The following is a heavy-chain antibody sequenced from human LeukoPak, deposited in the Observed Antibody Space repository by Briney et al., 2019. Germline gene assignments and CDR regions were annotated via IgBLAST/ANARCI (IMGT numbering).Heavy chain of an antibody. V-gene: IGHV3-7*01. Sequence: GGSLRLSCAASGFTFSSYWMSWVRQAPGKGLEWVANIHQDGSAKYYVDSVKGRLTISRDNAKNSLYLQMNSLRAEDTAVYYCARFAEVWGSYRRFDYWGQGTLVTVSS. CDR1: GFTFSSYW. CDR3: ARFAEVWGSYRRFDY. J-gene: IGHJ4*02. D-gene: IGHD3-16*02. CDR2: IHQDGSAK.